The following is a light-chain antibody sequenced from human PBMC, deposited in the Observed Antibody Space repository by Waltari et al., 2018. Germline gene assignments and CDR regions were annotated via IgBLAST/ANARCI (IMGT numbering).Light chain of an antibody. J-gene: IGKJ4*01. V-gene: IGKV1-27*01. CDR2: GVS. CDR1: QGISNY. Sequence: DIQMTQYPSSLSASVGDRVRITCRASQGISNYLAWYQEKPGKIPKLLIYGVSSLQSGVPSRFSGSGSGTVFTLTISSLQPEDVATYYCQNYDSVPLTFGGGTKVEIK. CDR3: QNYDSVPLT.